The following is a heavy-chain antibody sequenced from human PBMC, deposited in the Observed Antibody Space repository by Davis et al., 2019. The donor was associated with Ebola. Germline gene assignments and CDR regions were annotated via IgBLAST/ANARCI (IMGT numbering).Heavy chain of an antibody. J-gene: IGHJ6*02. Sequence: GESLKISCVASGFTFTTYGMHWVRQAPGKGLEWVTFIQYDGSNKDYADSVKGRFTISRDNSKNTLYLKINSRRPEDTAVYYCAKDDTPMDVWGPGTTVTVSS. CDR2: IQYDGSNK. CDR1: GFTFTTYG. D-gene: IGHD2-2*02. V-gene: IGHV3-30*02. CDR3: AKDDTPMDV.